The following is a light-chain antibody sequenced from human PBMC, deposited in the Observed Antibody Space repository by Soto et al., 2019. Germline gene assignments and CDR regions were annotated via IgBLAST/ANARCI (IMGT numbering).Light chain of an antibody. V-gene: IGKV3-20*01. J-gene: IGKJ1*01. CDR1: QTLSRSW. CDR3: QQYDSSPRT. CDR2: GAS. Sequence: VVTQSPLSLSLSPGDSATLSCPATQTLSRSWLAWYQHKAGHAPRLLVSGASRGATGIPDRFSGGGAGTDFTLTISRLEPEDFAVYWCQQYDSSPRTFGQGTKVDIK.